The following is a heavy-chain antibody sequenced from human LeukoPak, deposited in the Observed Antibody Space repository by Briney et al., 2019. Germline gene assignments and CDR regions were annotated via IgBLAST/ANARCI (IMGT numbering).Heavy chain of an antibody. CDR1: GGSFSGYY. CDR2: IYYSGST. J-gene: IGHJ3*02. D-gene: IGHD3-22*01. Sequence: SETLSLTCAVYGGSFSGYYWSWIRQHPGKGLEWIGYIYYSGSTYYNPSLKSRVTISVDTSKNQFSLKLSSVTAADTAVYYCARDKAHYYDSSGYRAFDIWGQGTMVTVSS. CDR3: ARDKAHYYDSSGYRAFDI. V-gene: IGHV4-31*11.